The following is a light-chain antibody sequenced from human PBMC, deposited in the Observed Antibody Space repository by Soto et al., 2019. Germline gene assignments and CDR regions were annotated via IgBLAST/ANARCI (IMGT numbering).Light chain of an antibody. Sequence: EIVMTQSPATLSVSPGERATLSCRASQSVSSNLAWYQQKPGQAPRLLIYGASTRATGIPARFSGSGSGTEFTLTISSLQSEDFAAYYCQQRYNRYTFGQGTKLEIK. CDR2: GAS. J-gene: IGKJ2*01. V-gene: IGKV3-15*01. CDR1: QSVSSN. CDR3: QQRYNRYT.